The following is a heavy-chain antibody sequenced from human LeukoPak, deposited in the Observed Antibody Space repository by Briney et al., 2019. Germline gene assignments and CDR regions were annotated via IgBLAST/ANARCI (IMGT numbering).Heavy chain of an antibody. J-gene: IGHJ6*02. D-gene: IGHD5-12*01. V-gene: IGHV3-53*01. Sequence: GGSLRLSCAASGFTVSSSYMSWVRQAPGKGLEWVSVIYSGGTTYYADSVKGRFTISRDNSKNTMYLQMNSLRAEDTAVYYCARENGWLRMKRAGKTYYYGMDVWGQGTTVTVSS. CDR1: GFTVSSSY. CDR3: ARENGWLRMKRAGKTYYYGMDV. CDR2: IYSGGTT.